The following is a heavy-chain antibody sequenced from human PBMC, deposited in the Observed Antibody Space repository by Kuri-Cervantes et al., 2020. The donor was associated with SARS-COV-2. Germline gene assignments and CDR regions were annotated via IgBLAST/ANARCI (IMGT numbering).Heavy chain of an antibody. CDR1: GFNFSRTD. J-gene: IGHJ4*02. Sequence: GESLKISFAAPGFNFSRTDMHWVRQAPGKGLEWVAVISYDGKKKKCIGSGKGRFTVSRDNSQNTVYLRMTNLRSEDTAMYNCAKDHFGVHDFWGQGTLVTVSS. CDR2: ISYDGKKK. CDR3: AKDHFGVHDF. V-gene: IGHV3-30*18. D-gene: IGHD2-21*01.